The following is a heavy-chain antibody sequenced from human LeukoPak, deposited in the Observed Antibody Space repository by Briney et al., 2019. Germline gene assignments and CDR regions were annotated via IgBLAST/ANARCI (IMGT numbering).Heavy chain of an antibody. CDR1: GFTFTSYD. CDR2: MNPNSGDR. V-gene: IGHV1-8*01. CDR3: ARDLGGSYDKFDY. Sequence: ASVKVSCKASGFTFTSYDINWVRQATGQGLEYMGWMNPNSGDRGYTQKFQGRVIMTRNTSISTAYMELSNLTSEDTAVYYCARDLGGSYDKFDYWGQGTLVTVSS. J-gene: IGHJ4*02. D-gene: IGHD1-26*01.